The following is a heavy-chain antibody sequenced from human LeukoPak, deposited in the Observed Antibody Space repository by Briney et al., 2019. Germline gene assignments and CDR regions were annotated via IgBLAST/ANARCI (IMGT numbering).Heavy chain of an antibody. D-gene: IGHD6-13*01. CDR3: ATSIAAAGPNFDY. V-gene: IGHV5-51*01. J-gene: IGHJ4*02. CDR2: IYPGDSDT. Sequence: GESLKISCKGSGDSFTSYWIGWVRQMPGKGLEWMGIIYPGDSDTRYSPSFQGQVTISADKSISTAYLRWSSLKASDTAMYYCATSIAAAGPNFDYWGQGTLVTVSS. CDR1: GDSFTSYW.